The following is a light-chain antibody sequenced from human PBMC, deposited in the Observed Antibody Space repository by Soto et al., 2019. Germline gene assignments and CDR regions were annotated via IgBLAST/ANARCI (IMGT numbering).Light chain of an antibody. CDR3: CSYAGTSTYV. CDR2: EVT. V-gene: IGLV2-23*02. CDR1: TSDVGNYNL. J-gene: IGLJ1*01. Sequence: QSALTQPASVSGSPGQSITISCTGTTSDVGNYNLVSWYQQHPTKAPKLLIYEVTKRPSGVSNRFSGSKSGSTASLTISGLQAEDEADYYCCSYAGTSTYVFGSGTKVTVL.